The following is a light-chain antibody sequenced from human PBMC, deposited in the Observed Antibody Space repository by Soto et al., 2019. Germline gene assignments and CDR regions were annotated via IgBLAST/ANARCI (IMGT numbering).Light chain of an antibody. V-gene: IGKV3-15*01. Sequence: EIVMTQSPATLSVSPGARATLSCSASQRVSSNLAWYQQKPGQAPRLLIYGASTRATGIPARFSGSGSGTEFTLPISSLQSEDFALYYCQQYNNWPQWTFGQGPKVEIK. J-gene: IGKJ1*01. CDR2: GAS. CDR1: QRVSSN. CDR3: QQYNNWPQWT.